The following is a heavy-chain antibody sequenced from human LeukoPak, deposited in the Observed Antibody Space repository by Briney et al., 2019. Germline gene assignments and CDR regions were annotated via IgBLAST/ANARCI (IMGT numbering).Heavy chain of an antibody. CDR2: IYYSGST. CDR1: GGSISSSSYY. J-gene: IGHJ6*03. D-gene: IGHD1-26*01. V-gene: IGHV4-39*07. CDR3: AREMGATSYYYYYYMDV. Sequence: PSETLSLTCTVSGGSISSSSYYWGWIRQPPGKGLEWIGSIYYSGSTYYNPSLKSRVTISVDTPKNQFSLKLSSVTAADTAVYYCAREMGATSYYYYYYMDVWGKGTTVTVSS.